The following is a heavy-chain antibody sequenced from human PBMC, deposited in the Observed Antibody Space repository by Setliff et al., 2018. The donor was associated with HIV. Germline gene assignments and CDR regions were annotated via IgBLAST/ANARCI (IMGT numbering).Heavy chain of an antibody. D-gene: IGHD5-18*01. V-gene: IGHV1-18*01. CDR2: ISAYDSNT. Sequence: ASVKVSCKASGYTFTSYGISWVRQAPGQGLEWMGWISAYDSNTNYEHRRQGRVTMTTDTSTSTAYMELRGLISDDTAVYYCARAPQISTAYSYAYPHFDHWGQGTRGTVSS. CDR3: ARAPQISTAYSYAYPHFDH. CDR1: GYTFTSYG. J-gene: IGHJ4*02.